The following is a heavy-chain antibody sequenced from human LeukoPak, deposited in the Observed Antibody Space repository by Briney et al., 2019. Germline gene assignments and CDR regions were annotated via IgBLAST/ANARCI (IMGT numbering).Heavy chain of an antibody. J-gene: IGHJ6*03. V-gene: IGHV1-69*05. CDR3: ASLRSGLNSYYYYMDV. CDR2: IIPIFGTA. Sequence: GASVKVSCKASGGTFSSYAISWVRQAPGQGLEWMGGIIPIFGTANYAQKFQGRVTITTDESTSTAYMELSSLRSEDTAVYYCASLRSGLNSYYYYMDVWGKGTTDTVSS. D-gene: IGHD2-15*01. CDR1: GGTFSSYA.